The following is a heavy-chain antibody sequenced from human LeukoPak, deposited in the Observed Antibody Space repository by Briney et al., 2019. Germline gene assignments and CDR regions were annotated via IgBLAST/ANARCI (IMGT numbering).Heavy chain of an antibody. CDR1: GFTFSSYA. CDR3: AKSTEPAAMNSASSFGY. V-gene: IGHV3-23*01. CDR2: ISGSGGST. J-gene: IGHJ4*02. D-gene: IGHD2-2*01. Sequence: PGGSLRLSCAASGFTFSSYAMSWVRQAPVKGLPWDSAISGSGGSTYYADSVEGRFIISRDNSKNTLYLQMNSLRAEDTAVYYCAKSTEPAAMNSASSFGYWGQGTLVTVSS.